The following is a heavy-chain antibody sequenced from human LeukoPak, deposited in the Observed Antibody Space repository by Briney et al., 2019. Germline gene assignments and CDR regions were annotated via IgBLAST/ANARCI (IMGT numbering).Heavy chain of an antibody. V-gene: IGHV3-30*02. CDR1: GFTFSNYA. Sequence: SGGSLRLSCAASGFTFSNYAMSCVRQAPGKGLEWVAFIRYDGINKYYADSVKGRFTISRDNSKNTLYLQMNSLRAEDTAVYYCASAIQGNWGQGTLVTVSS. CDR2: IRYDGINK. J-gene: IGHJ4*02. CDR3: ASAIQGN.